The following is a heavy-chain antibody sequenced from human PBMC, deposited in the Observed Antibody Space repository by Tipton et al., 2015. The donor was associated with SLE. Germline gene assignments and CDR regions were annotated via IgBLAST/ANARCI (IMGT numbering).Heavy chain of an antibody. CDR3: AGDADYGGNSGWFDP. D-gene: IGHD4-23*01. J-gene: IGHJ5*02. V-gene: IGHV4-34*01. Sequence: TLSLTCAVYGGSFSGYYWSWIRQPPGKGLEWIGEINHSGSTNYNPSLKSRVTISVDTSKNQFSLKLSSVTAADTAVYYCAGDADYGGNSGWFDPWGQGTLVTVSS. CDR2: INHSGST. CDR1: GGSFSGYY.